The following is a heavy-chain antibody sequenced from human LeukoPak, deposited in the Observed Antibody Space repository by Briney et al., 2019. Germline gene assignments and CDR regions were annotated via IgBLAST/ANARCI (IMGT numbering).Heavy chain of an antibody. CDR1: GFTLSSYA. D-gene: IGHD7-27*01. CDR2: ISYDGSNK. CDR3: ARVRSRLGKSLDY. V-gene: IGHV3-30*04. Sequence: HPGGSLRLSCAASGFTLSSYAMHWVRQAPGKGLEWVAVISYDGSNKYYADSVKGRFTISRDNSKNTLYLQMNSLRAEDTAVYYCARVRSRLGKSLDYWGQGTLVTVSS. J-gene: IGHJ4*02.